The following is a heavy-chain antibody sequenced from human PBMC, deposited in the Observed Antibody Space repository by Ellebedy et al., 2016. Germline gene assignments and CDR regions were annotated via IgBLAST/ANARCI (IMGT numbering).Heavy chain of an antibody. Sequence: GGSLRLXCVGSGFTFNDYNMWWVRQAPGQGLEWVASISSSGTYRFHAHSVRGRFTISRDNARNSLYLEMNSLRADDTAVYYCARFCTTDTCFPEYWGQGTLVTVSS. CDR2: ISSSGTYR. CDR1: GFTFNDYN. CDR3: ARFCTTDTCFPEY. J-gene: IGHJ4*02. D-gene: IGHD2-8*01. V-gene: IGHV3-21*01.